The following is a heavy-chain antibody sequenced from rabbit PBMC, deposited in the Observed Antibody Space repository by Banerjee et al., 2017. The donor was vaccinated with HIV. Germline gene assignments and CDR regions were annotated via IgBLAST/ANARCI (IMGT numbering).Heavy chain of an antibody. J-gene: IGHJ4*01. CDR3: AREDFSYDDYGDYDL. Sequence: QEQLEESGGDLVKPEGSLTLTCTASGFSFSNGYVMCWVSQAPGKGLEWIGCLYAGSSGSTYYASWAKGRFTISKTSSTTVTLQMTSLTAADTATYFCAREDFSYDDYGDYDLWGPGTLVTVS. V-gene: IGHV1S45*01. CDR1: GFSFSNGYV. D-gene: IGHD2-1*01. CDR2: LYAGSSGST.